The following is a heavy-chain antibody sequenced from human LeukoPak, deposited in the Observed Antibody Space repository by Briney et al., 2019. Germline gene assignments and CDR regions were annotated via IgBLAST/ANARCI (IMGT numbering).Heavy chain of an antibody. CDR2: IKTNADGEPT. Sequence: GGSLRLSCVSSGFTFAKVWMNWVRQAPGKDLEWVGRIKTNADGEPTDYAAPVEGRFVISRDDSKKTLYLEMNSLRVDDTALYFCTTGIDDGGGYWGQGTVVTVSS. CDR3: TTGIDDGGGY. J-gene: IGHJ4*02. D-gene: IGHD1-1*01. CDR1: GFTFAKVW. V-gene: IGHV3-15*07.